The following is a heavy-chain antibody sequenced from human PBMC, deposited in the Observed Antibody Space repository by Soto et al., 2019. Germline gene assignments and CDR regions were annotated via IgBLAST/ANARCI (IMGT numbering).Heavy chain of an antibody. CDR3: VKARRVFDY. CDR2: ISWDSGSI. CDR1: GFTFDDYG. Sequence: EVQLVESGGGLVQPGRSLRLSCVGAGFTFDDYGMHWVRQAPGKGLEWVSGISWDSGSIVYAECVKGRFTISRDNAKNVLYQQVNGRRTEDTALYFCVKARRVFDYWGQGTLVTVSS. V-gene: IGHV3-9*01. J-gene: IGHJ4*02.